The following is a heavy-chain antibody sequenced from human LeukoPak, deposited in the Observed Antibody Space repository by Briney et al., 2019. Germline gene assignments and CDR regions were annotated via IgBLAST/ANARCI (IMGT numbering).Heavy chain of an antibody. J-gene: IGHJ4*02. CDR1: GASISSHS. V-gene: IGHV4-34*01. Sequence: SETLSLTCTVSGASISSHSWNWIRLPAGKGLEWIGEINDSGSTNYNPSLKSRVTISVDTSKNQFSLKLSSVTAADTAVYYCAGLGVAGYFDYWGQGTLVSVSS. D-gene: IGHD3-3*01. CDR2: INDSGST. CDR3: AGLGVAGYFDY.